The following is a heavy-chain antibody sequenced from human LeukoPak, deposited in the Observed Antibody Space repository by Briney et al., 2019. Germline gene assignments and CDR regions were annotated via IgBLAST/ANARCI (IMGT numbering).Heavy chain of an antibody. CDR1: GYTVTSYY. CDR2: INSSGGST. Sequence: ASVTVSCTASGYTVTSYYMHWVRQAPGQGLEWMGIINSSGGSTSYAQKFQGRVTMTRDTSTSTVYMELSSLRSEDTAVYYCARGDSGHDDYWGQGTLVTVSS. D-gene: IGHD5-12*01. CDR3: ARGDSGHDDY. V-gene: IGHV1-46*01. J-gene: IGHJ4*02.